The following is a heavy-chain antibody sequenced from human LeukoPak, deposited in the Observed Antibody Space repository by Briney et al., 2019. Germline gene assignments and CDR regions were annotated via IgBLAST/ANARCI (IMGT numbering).Heavy chain of an antibody. Sequence: ASVKVSCKASGYTFTSQYMHWVRQAPGQGLEWMGIINPSGGSTTYAQKFQGRVTMTRDTSTSTVYMELSSLRSDDTAVYYCVRAVAAGRRFDYWGQGTLVTVSS. CDR1: GYTFTSQY. CDR2: INPSGGST. V-gene: IGHV1-46*01. CDR3: VRAVAAGRRFDY. D-gene: IGHD6-13*01. J-gene: IGHJ4*02.